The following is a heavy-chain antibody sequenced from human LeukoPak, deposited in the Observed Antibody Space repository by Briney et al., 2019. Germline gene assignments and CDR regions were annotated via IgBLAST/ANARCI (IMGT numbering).Heavy chain of an antibody. CDR3: TGFDYYDSSGYSPFDY. CDR2: ISSSGSTI. D-gene: IGHD3-22*01. CDR1: GFTFSSYE. V-gene: IGHV3-48*03. Sequence: GGSLRLSCAASGFTFSSYEMNWVRQAPGKGLEWVSYISSSGSTIYYADSVKGRYTISRYNAKNSLYLKMNSLKAEDTAVYYCTGFDYYDSSGYSPFDYWGQGTLVTVSS. J-gene: IGHJ4*02.